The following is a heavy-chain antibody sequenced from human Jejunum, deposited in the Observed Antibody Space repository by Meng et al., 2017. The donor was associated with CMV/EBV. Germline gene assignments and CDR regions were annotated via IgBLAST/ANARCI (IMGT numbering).Heavy chain of an antibody. V-gene: IGHV1-2*06. CDR2: INPKSGGI. CDR1: GYIFSGYY. D-gene: IGHD3-10*01. Sequence: CKASGYIFSGYYMYWVRQAPGQSLEYMGRINPKSGGIDYTQNFQGRVTMTMDTSSNTVYMDLSSLRSDDTAVYYCAREPHDSGSFDNWGQGTLVTVSS. J-gene: IGHJ4*02. CDR3: AREPHDSGSFDN.